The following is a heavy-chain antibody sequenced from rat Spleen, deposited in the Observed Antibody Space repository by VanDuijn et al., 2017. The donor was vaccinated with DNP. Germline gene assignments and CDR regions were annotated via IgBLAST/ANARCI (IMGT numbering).Heavy chain of an antibody. V-gene: IGHV3-1*01. D-gene: IGHD1-11*01. CDR2: ISYSGST. CDR1: GYSITSNY. J-gene: IGHJ1*01. CDR3: ARGLNYGGYNYYWYFDF. Sequence: EVQLQESGPGLMKPSQSLSLTCSVTGYSITSNYWGWIRKFPGNKMEWMGYISYSGSTGYNPSLKSRISITRDTSKNQFFLQLNSITTEDTATYYCARGLNYGGYNYYWYFDFWGPGTMVTVSS.